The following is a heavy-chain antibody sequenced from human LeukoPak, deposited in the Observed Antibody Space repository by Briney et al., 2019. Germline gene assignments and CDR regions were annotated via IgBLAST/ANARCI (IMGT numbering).Heavy chain of an antibody. CDR1: GGSISSYY. Sequence: SETLSLTCTVSGGSISSYYWSWIRQPPGKGLEWIGYIYYSGSTNYNPSLKSRVTISVDTSKNQFSLKLSSVTAADTAVYYCARSGIVGATRGFDYWGQGTLVTVSS. V-gene: IGHV4-59*08. CDR2: IYYSGST. CDR3: ARSGIVGATRGFDY. D-gene: IGHD1-26*01. J-gene: IGHJ4*02.